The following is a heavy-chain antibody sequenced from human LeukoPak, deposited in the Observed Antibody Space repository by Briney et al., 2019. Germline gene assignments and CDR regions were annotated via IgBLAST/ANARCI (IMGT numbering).Heavy chain of an antibody. V-gene: IGHV4-31*03. CDR1: GGSISSGGYY. Sequence: PSQTLSLTCTVSGGSISSGGYYWSWIRQHPGKGLEWIGYIYYSGSTYYNPSLKSRVTISVDTSKNQFSLKLSSVTAADTAVYYCARFGNLPGWFDPWGQGTLVTVSS. D-gene: IGHD2-2*01. CDR3: ARFGNLPGWFDP. J-gene: IGHJ5*02. CDR2: IYYSGST.